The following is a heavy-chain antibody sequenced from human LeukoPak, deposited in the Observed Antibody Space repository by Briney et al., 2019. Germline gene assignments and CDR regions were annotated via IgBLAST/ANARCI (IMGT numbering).Heavy chain of an antibody. CDR3: ARDRIAGTFDY. CDR2: IYYSGST. D-gene: IGHD1-7*01. Sequence: SETLSLTCTVSGDSINSYYWSWIRQPPGKGLEWIGYIYYSGSTNYNPSLKSRVTLSVDTSKNQFSLKLSSVTAADTAVYYCARDRIAGTFDYGGQGARVTVP. V-gene: IGHV4-59*01. J-gene: IGHJ4*02. CDR1: GDSINSYY.